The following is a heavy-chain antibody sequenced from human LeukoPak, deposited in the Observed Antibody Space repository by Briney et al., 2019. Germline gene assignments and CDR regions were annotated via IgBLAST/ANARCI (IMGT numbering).Heavy chain of an antibody. D-gene: IGHD5-12*01. J-gene: IGHJ6*04. CDR2: ISSGSKYI. V-gene: IGHV3-21*01. CDR1: GFTFSSYG. CDR3: ARDLSGYGWYHYYAMDV. Sequence: GGSLRLSCAASGFTFSSYGMNWVRQAPGKGLEWVSCISSGSKYIYYADSLKGRFTISRDDAQNSLYLQMNSLRAEDTAVYYCARDLSGYGWYHYYAMDVWGKGTTVTVSS.